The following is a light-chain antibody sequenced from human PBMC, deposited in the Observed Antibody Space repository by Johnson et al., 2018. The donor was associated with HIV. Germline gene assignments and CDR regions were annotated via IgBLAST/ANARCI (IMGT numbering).Light chain of an antibody. CDR3: GTWDNGLSAYV. CDR2: EDY. Sequence: QSVLTQPPSVSAAPGQRVNISCSGHSSNIENYFVSWYQQLPGAAPRLLIYEDYKRPSGIPDRFYGSKSGTSATLGITGLQTGDEADYYCGTWDNGLSAYVFGTGTKVTVL. V-gene: IGLV1-51*02. CDR1: SSNIENYF. J-gene: IGLJ1*01.